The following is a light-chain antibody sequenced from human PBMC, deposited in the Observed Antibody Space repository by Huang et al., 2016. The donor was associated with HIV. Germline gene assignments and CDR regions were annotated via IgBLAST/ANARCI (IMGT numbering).Light chain of an antibody. CDR3: QQFNNYPLT. CDR1: QGISSF. CDR2: AAS. V-gene: IGKV1-9*01. J-gene: IGKJ4*01. Sequence: IQLTQSPSSLSASVGDRVAITCRASQGISSFLAWYQQKPGKAPKLLMYAASTLHSGVPLRFSGSGSGTDYTLTISSLQPEDFATYYCQQFNNYPLTFGGGTKVEIK.